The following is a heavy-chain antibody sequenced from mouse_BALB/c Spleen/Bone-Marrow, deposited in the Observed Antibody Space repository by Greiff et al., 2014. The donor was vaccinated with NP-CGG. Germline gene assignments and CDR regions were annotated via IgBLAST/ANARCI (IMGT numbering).Heavy chain of an antibody. J-gene: IGHJ1*01. CDR1: GFSLTSYG. CDR3: ARVYLWYFDV. Sequence: QVQLQQSGPGLVPPSQSLSITCTVSGFSLTSYGVHWVRQPPGKGLEWLGVIWAGGSTNYNSALMSRLSISKDNSKSQVFLKMNSLQTDDTAMYYCARVYLWYFDVWGAGTTVTVSS. CDR2: IWAGGST. D-gene: IGHD2-3*01. V-gene: IGHV2-9*02.